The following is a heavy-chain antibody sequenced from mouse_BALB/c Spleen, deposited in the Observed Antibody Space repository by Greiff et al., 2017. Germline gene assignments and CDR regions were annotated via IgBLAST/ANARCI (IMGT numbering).Heavy chain of an antibody. CDR3: ARDYDGYFLFAY. D-gene: IGHD2-3*01. V-gene: IGHV1-54*01. Sequence: QVQLQQSGAELVRPGTSVKVSCKASGYAFTNYLIEWVKQRPGQGLEWIGVINPGSGGTNYNEKFKGKATLTADKSSSTAYMQLSSLTSDDSAVYFCARDYDGYFLFAYWGQGTLVTVSA. J-gene: IGHJ3*01. CDR1: GYAFTNYL. CDR2: INPGSGGT.